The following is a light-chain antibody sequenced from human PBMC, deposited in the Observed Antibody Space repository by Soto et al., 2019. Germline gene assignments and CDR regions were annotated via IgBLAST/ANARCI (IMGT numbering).Light chain of an antibody. CDR1: QSVSSS. CDR3: QQRSDWPAWT. J-gene: IGKJ1*01. V-gene: IGKV3-11*01. Sequence: EIVLTQSPATLSLSPGERAILSCRASQSVSSSLAWYQQKPGLPPRLLIYDASNRAAGIPARFSGSGSGTDFTLTISSLEPEDFAVYYCQQRSDWPAWTFGQGTKVEIK. CDR2: DAS.